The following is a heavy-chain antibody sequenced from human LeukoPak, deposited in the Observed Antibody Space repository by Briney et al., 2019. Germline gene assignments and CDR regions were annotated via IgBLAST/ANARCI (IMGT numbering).Heavy chain of an antibody. Sequence: SETLSLTCTVSGGSISSSSYYWGWIRQHPGKGLEWIGYIYYSGSTYYNPSLKSRVTISVDTSKNQFSLKLSSVTAADTAVYYCARERRGIDYWGQGTLVTVSS. CDR2: IYYSGST. CDR3: ARERRGIDY. D-gene: IGHD3-10*01. J-gene: IGHJ4*02. CDR1: GGSISSSSYY. V-gene: IGHV4-31*03.